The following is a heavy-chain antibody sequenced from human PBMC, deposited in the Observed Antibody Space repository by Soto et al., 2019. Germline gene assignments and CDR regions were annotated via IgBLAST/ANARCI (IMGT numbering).Heavy chain of an antibody. CDR3: ARVRRKDGYKQPDF. V-gene: IGHV3-72*01. Sequence: EVQLVESGGGLVQPGGSLRLSCAASGFTFSDHYMDWVRQAPGKGLEWVGRTKNKADSYTTAYAASVKGRFTISRDDSKNSLDLQMNSLKTDDTAVYFCARVRRKDGYKQPDFWGQGTLVTVSS. CDR1: GFTFSDHY. J-gene: IGHJ4*02. CDR2: TKNKADSYTT. D-gene: IGHD5-12*01.